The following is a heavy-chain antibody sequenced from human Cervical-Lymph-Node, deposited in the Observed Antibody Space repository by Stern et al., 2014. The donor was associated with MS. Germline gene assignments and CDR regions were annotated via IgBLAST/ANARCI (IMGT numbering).Heavy chain of an antibody. CDR3: ARDFRISVVPAGAFDI. CDR1: GFNFSKYG. Sequence: VQLVESGGGVVQPGGSLRLSCAASGFNFSKYGIHWVRQAPGKGLEWMAVIWYDGSHNYSADAVKGRIPISRDKSKNTLYMQMNSLRVEDTAVYYCARDFRISVVPAGAFDIWGQGTMVTVSS. CDR2: IWYDGSHN. D-gene: IGHD6-19*01. V-gene: IGHV3-33*01. J-gene: IGHJ3*02.